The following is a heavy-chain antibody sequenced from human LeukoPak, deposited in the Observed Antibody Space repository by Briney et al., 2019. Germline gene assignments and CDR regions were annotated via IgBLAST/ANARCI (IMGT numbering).Heavy chain of an antibody. CDR1: GYTFTSYG. CDR2: ISAYNGNT. V-gene: IGHV1-18*01. J-gene: IGHJ3*02. D-gene: IGHD3-3*01. Sequence: GASVKVSCKASGYTFTSYGISWVRQAPGQGLEWMGWISAYNGNTNYAQKLQGRVTMTTDTSTGTAYMELRSLRSDDTAVYYCARGLSGAYYDFWSGSLPFDIWGQGTMVTVSS. CDR3: ARGLSGAYYDFWSGSLPFDI.